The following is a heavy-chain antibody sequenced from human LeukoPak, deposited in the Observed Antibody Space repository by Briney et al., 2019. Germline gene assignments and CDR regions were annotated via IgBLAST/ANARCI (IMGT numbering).Heavy chain of an antibody. D-gene: IGHD7-27*01. Sequence: PSETLSLTCTVSGGSISSNNFYWDWIRQPPGKGLEWIGEISNRGSTNYNPSLKSRVTISIDESKDQFSLTLNSLTAADTAVYYCAGRWALTGEPNWGQGTLVTVSS. J-gene: IGHJ4*02. CDR3: AGRWALTGEPN. V-gene: IGHV4-61*05. CDR2: ISNRGST. CDR1: GGSISSNNFY.